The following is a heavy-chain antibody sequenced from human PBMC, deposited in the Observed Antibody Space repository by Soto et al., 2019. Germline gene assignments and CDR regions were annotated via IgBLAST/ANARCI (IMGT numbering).Heavy chain of an antibody. CDR3: ARAASNYPIGPGGYFQH. D-gene: IGHD1-1*01. J-gene: IGHJ1*01. Sequence: SETLSLTCTVSGGSISSGGYYWSWIRQHPGKGLEWIGHIYYSGSTYYNPSLKSRLTISVDTSKNQFSLKLSSVTAADTAVYYCARAASNYPIGPGGYFQHWGQGTLVTVSS. CDR1: GGSISSGGYY. CDR2: IYYSGST. V-gene: IGHV4-31*03.